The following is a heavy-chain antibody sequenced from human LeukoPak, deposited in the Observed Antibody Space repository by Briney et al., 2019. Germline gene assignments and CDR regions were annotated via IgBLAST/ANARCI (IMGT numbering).Heavy chain of an antibody. D-gene: IGHD6-13*01. V-gene: IGHV3-48*03. CDR1: GFTVSSYE. CDR2: ISSSGSTI. Sequence: GGSLRLSCAASGFTVSSYEMNWVRQAPGKGLEWVSYISSSGSTIYYADSVKGRFTISRDNAKNSLYLQMNSLRAEDTAVYYCARVKSSSWDYWGQGTLVTVSS. J-gene: IGHJ4*02. CDR3: ARVKSSSWDY.